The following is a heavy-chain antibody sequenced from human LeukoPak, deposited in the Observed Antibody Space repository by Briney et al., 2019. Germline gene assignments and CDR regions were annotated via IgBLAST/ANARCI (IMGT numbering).Heavy chain of an antibody. CDR1: VGPSVVTT. Sequence: PSETCPSPALSMVGPSVVTTGAGSASPPGKGLEWIGEINHSGSTNYNPSLKSRVTISVDTSKNQFSLKLSSVTAADTAVYYCARGGYCSSTSCYTRPYDYWGQGTLVTVSS. CDR3: ARGGYCSSTSCYTRPYDY. V-gene: IGHV4-34*01. J-gene: IGHJ4*02. CDR2: INHSGST. D-gene: IGHD2-2*02.